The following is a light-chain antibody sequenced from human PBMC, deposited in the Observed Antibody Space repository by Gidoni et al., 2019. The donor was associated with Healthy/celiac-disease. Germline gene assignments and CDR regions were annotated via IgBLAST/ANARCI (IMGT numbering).Light chain of an antibody. J-gene: IGKJ2*02. V-gene: IGKV1-39*01. CDR2: AAS. Sequence: DIQMTQSPSSLSASVGDRVTITCRASQSISSYLNWYQQKPGKAPKLLSYAASSLQSGVTSRFSGSGSWTDFTLTISSLQPEDFATYYCQHSYSTPRTFGQGTKLEIK. CDR1: QSISSY. CDR3: QHSYSTPRT.